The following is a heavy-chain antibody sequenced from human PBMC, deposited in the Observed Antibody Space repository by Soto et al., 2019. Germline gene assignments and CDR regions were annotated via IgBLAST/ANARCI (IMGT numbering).Heavy chain of an antibody. CDR2: ISAYNGNT. CDR1: GYTFTSYG. J-gene: IGHJ3*02. Sequence: GASVKVSCKASGYTFTSYGISWVRQAPGQRLEWMGWISAYNGNTNYAQKLQGRVTMTTDTSTSTAYMELRSLRSDDTAVYYCAGGSGYYYDSSGSFAFDIWGQGTMVTVSS. V-gene: IGHV1-18*01. D-gene: IGHD3-22*01. CDR3: AGGSGYYYDSSGSFAFDI.